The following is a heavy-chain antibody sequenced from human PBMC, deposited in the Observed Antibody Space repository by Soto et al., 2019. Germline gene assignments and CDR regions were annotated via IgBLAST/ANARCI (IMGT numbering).Heavy chain of an antibody. CDR1: GGSINRYY. V-gene: IGHV4-59*01. J-gene: IGHJ6*03. CDR2: IYYSGST. CDR3: ARSFNYYYYYMDV. Sequence: SETLSLTCTVSGGSINRYYWSWIRQPPGKGLEWIGYIYYSGSTNYNPSLKSRVTISIDTSKNQFSLKLSSVTAADTAVYYCARSFNYYYYYMDVWGKGTTVTVSS. D-gene: IGHD3-3*02.